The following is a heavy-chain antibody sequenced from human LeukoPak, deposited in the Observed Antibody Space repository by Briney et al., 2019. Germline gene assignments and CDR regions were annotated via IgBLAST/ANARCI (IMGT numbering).Heavy chain of an antibody. CDR1: GGSISSYY. J-gene: IGHJ4*02. D-gene: IGHD4-17*01. CDR3: AREGGVYGDYPQ. CDR2: IYYSGST. V-gene: IGHV4-59*01. Sequence: SETLSLTCTVSGGSISSYYWSWIREPPGKGLEWSGYIYYSGSTNYTPPLKSRVTISVDTSKNQFSLKLSSVTAADTAVYYCAREGGVYGDYPQWGQGTLVTVSS.